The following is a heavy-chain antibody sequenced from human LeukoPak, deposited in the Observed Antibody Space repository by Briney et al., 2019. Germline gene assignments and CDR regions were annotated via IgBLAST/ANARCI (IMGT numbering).Heavy chain of an antibody. CDR3: ARRLRRFNYCGSGSVDY. CDR1: GGSFSGYY. J-gene: IGHJ4*02. CDR2: INHSGSI. V-gene: IGHV4-34*01. Sequence: SETLSLTCAVYGGSFSGYYWSWIRQPPGKGLEWIAEINHSGSINYNPSLKSRVTISVDTSKKQFSLKLSSVTAADTAVYYCARRLRRFNYCGSGSVDYWGQGTLVTVSS. D-gene: IGHD3-10*01.